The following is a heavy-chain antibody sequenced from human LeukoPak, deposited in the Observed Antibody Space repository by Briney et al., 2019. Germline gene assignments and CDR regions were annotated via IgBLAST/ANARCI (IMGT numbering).Heavy chain of an antibody. J-gene: IGHJ4*02. D-gene: IGHD5-12*01. Sequence: GGSLRLSCAAPGFTFSSYGMHWVRQAPGKGLEWVAVISYDGSNKYYADSVKGRFTISRDNSKNTLYLQMNSLRAEDTAVYYCAKDSDGYDYFDYWGQGTLVTVSS. CDR3: AKDSDGYDYFDY. V-gene: IGHV3-30*18. CDR2: ISYDGSNK. CDR1: GFTFSSYG.